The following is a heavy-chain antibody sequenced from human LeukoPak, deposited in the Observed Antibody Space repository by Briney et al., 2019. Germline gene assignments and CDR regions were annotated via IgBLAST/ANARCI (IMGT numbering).Heavy chain of an antibody. Sequence: GGSLRLSCAASGFTFSSYAMSWVRQAPGKGLEWVSAISGSGGSTYYADSVKGRFTISRDNSKNTLYLQMNSLRAEDTAVYYCANDIVATILGEWGQGTLVTVSS. D-gene: IGHD5-12*01. CDR2: ISGSGGST. CDR1: GFTFSSYA. V-gene: IGHV3-23*01. CDR3: ANDIVATILGE. J-gene: IGHJ4*02.